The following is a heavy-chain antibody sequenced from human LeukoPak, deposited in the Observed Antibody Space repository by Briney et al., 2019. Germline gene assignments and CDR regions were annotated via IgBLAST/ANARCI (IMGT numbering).Heavy chain of an antibody. CDR1: GSIFTSYW. D-gene: IGHD3-10*01. CDR3: ARHLAVRGSRENFDY. CDR2: IYPGDSDT. Sequence: GGALKISCQGSGSIFTSYWIGWVRQVPGKGLEWMGIIYPGDSDTRYSPSFQGQVTISAHKSISTAYLQWSSLKASDTAMYYCARHLAVRGSRENFDYWGQGTLVTVSS. J-gene: IGHJ4*02. V-gene: IGHV5-51*01.